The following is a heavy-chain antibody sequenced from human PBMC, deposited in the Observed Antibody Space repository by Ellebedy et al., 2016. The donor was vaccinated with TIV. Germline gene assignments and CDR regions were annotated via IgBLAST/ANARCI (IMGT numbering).Heavy chain of an antibody. Sequence: GGSLRLXCAASGFTFSSYSMNWVRQAPGKGLEWVSSISSSSSYIYYADSVKGRFTISRDNAKNSLYLQMNSLRAEDTAVYYCARGDTAMVSKYFDYWGQGTLVTVSS. CDR1: GFTFSSYS. CDR2: ISSSSSYI. J-gene: IGHJ4*02. D-gene: IGHD5-18*01. CDR3: ARGDTAMVSKYFDY. V-gene: IGHV3-21*01.